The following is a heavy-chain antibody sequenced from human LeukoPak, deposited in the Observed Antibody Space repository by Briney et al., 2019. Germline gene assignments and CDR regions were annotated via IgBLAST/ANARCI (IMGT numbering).Heavy chain of an antibody. CDR3: ARDRYDSSGYYEN. CDR1: GGTFSSYA. J-gene: IGHJ4*02. V-gene: IGHV1-69*13. Sequence: ASVKVSCKASGGTFSSYAISWVRPAPGQGLEWMGGIIPIFGTANYAQKFQGRVTITADESTSTAYMELSSLRSEDTAVYYCARDRYDSSGYYENWGQGTLVTVSS. D-gene: IGHD3-22*01. CDR2: IIPIFGTA.